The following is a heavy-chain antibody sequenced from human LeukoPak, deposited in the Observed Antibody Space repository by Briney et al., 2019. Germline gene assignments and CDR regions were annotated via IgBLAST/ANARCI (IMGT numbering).Heavy chain of an antibody. D-gene: IGHD1-1*01. Sequence: GGSLRLSCAASGFTFSSYWVSWVRQAPGKGLEWVANIKQDGSEKYYVDSVKGRFTISRDNAKNSLYLQMNSLRAEDTAVYYCARVRDGNDYWGQGTLVTVSS. CDR1: GFTFSSYW. CDR3: ARVRDGNDY. CDR2: IKQDGSEK. V-gene: IGHV3-7*01. J-gene: IGHJ4*02.